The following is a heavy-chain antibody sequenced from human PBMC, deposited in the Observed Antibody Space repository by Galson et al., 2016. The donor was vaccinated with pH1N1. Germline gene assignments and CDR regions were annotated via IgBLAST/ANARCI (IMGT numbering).Heavy chain of an antibody. V-gene: IGHV5-51*01. CDR2: IYLGDSHT. D-gene: IGHD3-9*01. J-gene: IGHJ4*02. CDR1: GYSLTNYW. Sequence: QSGAEVKKPGESLKISCEGFGYSLTNYWIVWVRQMPGQGLEWMGIIYLGDSHTSYSPSFQGQVTISADKSISTAYLERSGLKASDTATYYCASTRPEFRYFHWQKPHSFDYWGQGTLVTVSS. CDR3: ASTRPEFRYFHWQKPHSFDY.